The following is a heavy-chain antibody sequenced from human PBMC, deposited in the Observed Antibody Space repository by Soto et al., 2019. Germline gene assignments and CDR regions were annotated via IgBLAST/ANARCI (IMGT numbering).Heavy chain of an antibody. D-gene: IGHD3-22*01. Sequence: SQTRSLTCTVSGGSATSYYWSWIRQLPRKGLVWMGCIYYSVSTNNRHSINSRVTISVDTTKNQLSLKLSSVSDVDTAVYFCARGGGWDRKYDRSANGVCNTWAKGTM. CDR2: IYYSVST. J-gene: IGHJ3*02. V-gene: IGHV4-59*08. CDR3: ARGGGWDRKYDRSANGVCNT. CDR1: GGSATSYY.